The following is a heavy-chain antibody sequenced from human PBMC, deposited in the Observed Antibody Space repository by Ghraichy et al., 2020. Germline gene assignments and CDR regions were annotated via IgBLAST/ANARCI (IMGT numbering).Heavy chain of an antibody. Sequence: SETLSLTCTVSGVSMTNYYWTWIRQPPGKRLESIGYIYYSGSTDYNPSLKSRVTMSVDTSKNQFSLKLTSVTAADTAVYYCARGGYGGNSWFDYWGQGTLVTVSS. D-gene: IGHD4-23*01. J-gene: IGHJ4*02. V-gene: IGHV4-59*01. CDR1: GVSMTNYY. CDR3: ARGGYGGNSWFDY. CDR2: IYYSGST.